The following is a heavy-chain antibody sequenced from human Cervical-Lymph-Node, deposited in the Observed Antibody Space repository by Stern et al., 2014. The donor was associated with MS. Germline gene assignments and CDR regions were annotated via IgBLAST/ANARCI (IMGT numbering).Heavy chain of an antibody. J-gene: IGHJ6*02. D-gene: IGHD3-9*01. V-gene: IGHV4-61*02. CDR3: ARDCRLRYFDNYGMDV. CDR1: GGSISSGSYY. CDR2: IYTSGST. Sequence: LQLQESGPGLVKPSQTLSLTCTVSGGSISSGSYYWSWIRQPAGKGLEWIGRIYTSGSTNYNPSLKSRVTISVDTSKNQFSLKLSFVTAADTAVYYCARDCRLRYFDNYGMDVWGQGTTVTVSS.